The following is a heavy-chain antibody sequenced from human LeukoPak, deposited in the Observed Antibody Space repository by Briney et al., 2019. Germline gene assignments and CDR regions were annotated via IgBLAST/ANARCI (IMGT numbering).Heavy chain of an antibody. D-gene: IGHD1-26*01. CDR1: GYTFTGYY. V-gene: IGHV1-2*02. J-gene: IGHJ6*03. CDR3: AFSSYYLQGNYYYMDV. CDR2: INPDSGGT. Sequence: ASVKVSCKASGYTFTGYYMHWVRQAPGQGLEWMGWINPDSGGTNYAQKFQGRVTMTRDTSIRTAYMELSRLRSDDTAVYYCAFSSYYLQGNYYYMDVWGKGTTVTVSS.